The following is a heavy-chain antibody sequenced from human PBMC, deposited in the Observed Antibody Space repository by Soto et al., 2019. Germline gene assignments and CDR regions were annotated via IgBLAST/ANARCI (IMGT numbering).Heavy chain of an antibody. Sequence: GGSLRLSCAASGFTFGSYGMHWVRQAPGKGLEWVAFIWHDGGNKFYAESVKGRFTISRDNSKNTLYLQMTSLSAEDTAMYYCARDGDVNTGFGKDYWGQGALVTVSS. D-gene: IGHD3-16*01. V-gene: IGHV3-33*01. J-gene: IGHJ4*02. CDR1: GFTFGSYG. CDR2: IWHDGGNK. CDR3: ARDGDVNTGFGKDY.